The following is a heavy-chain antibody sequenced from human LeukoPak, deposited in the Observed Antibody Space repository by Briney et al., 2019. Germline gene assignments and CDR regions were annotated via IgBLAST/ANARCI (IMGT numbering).Heavy chain of an antibody. V-gene: IGHV1-18*01. CDR3: ARVSIGYWNYLSSAFDI. CDR2: ISAYNGNT. Sequence: ALVKVSCKASGYTFTSYGISWVRQAPGQGLEWMGWISAYNGNTNYAQKLQGRVTMTTDTSTSTAYMELRSLRSDDTAVCYCARVSIGYWNYLSSAFDIWGQGTMVTVSS. CDR1: GYTFTSYG. J-gene: IGHJ3*02. D-gene: IGHD1-7*01.